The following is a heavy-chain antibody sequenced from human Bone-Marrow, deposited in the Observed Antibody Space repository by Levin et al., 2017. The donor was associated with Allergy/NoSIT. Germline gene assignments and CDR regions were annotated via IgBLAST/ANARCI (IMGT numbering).Heavy chain of an antibody. V-gene: IGHV3-7*01. CDR3: ARDNGYCSGGNCYSVFQY. D-gene: IGHD2-15*01. CDR2: IKQDGSEK. Sequence: GESLKISCAASGFTLSSYWMNWVRQAPGKGPEWVANIKQDGSEKYYVDSVKGRFTISRDNAKNSLYLQMNSLRGEDTAVYYCARDNGYCSGGNCYSVFQYWGQGTLVTVSS. CDR1: GFTLSSYW. J-gene: IGHJ4*02.